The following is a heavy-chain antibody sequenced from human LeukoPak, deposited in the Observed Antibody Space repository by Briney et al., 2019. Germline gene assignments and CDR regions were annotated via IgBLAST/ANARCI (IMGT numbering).Heavy chain of an antibody. CDR3: AKFLPTHIVVANYYFDY. V-gene: IGHV3-23*01. CDR2: ISGSGGST. Sequence: GGSLRLSCAASGFTFSSYAMSWVRQAPGKGLEWVSAISGSGGSTYYADSVKGRFTISRDNSKNTLYLQMNSLRAEDTAVYYCAKFLPTHIVVANYYFDYWGQGXXVTVS. J-gene: IGHJ4*02. D-gene: IGHD2-21*01. CDR1: GFTFSSYA.